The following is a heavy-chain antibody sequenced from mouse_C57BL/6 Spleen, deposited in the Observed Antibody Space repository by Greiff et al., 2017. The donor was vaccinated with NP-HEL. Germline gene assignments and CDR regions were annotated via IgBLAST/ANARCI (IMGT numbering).Heavy chain of an antibody. Sequence: VQLQQSGGDLVKPGGSLKLSCAASGFTFSSYGMSWVRQTPDKRLEWVATISSGGSYTYYPDSVKGRFTISRDNAKNTLYLQMSSLKSEDTAMYYCATDYYGSSYGYAMDYWGQGTSVTVSS. CDR2: ISSGGSYT. J-gene: IGHJ4*01. CDR1: GFTFSSYG. CDR3: ATDYYGSSYGYAMDY. V-gene: IGHV5-6*01. D-gene: IGHD1-1*01.